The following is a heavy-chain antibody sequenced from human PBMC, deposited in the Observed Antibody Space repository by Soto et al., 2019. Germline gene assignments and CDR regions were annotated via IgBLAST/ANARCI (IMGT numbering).Heavy chain of an antibody. V-gene: IGHV3-72*01. J-gene: IGHJ5*02. CDR2: TRNKANSYTT. CDR3: ARVVGYCSSTSCSNWFDP. D-gene: IGHD2-2*01. Sequence: GGSLRLSCAASGFTFSDHYMDWVRQAPGKGLEWVGRTRNKANSYTTEYAASVKGRFTISRDDSKNSLYLQMNSLKTEDTAVYYCARVVGYCSSTSCSNWFDPWGQGTLVTVSS. CDR1: GFTFSDHY.